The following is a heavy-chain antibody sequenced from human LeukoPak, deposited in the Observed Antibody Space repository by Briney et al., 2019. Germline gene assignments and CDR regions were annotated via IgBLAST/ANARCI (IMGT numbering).Heavy chain of an antibody. CDR1: GYTFTNYY. D-gene: IGHD2-21*02. Sequence: ASVKLSCKASGYTFTNYYMHWVRLAPGQGLEWMGIINTSGTSTNYAQKFQGRVIMTRDTSTSTVYMELSSLRSEDTAVYYCARENGAYCGGDCFPDYFDFWGQGTLVTVSS. J-gene: IGHJ4*02. CDR2: INTSGTST. CDR3: ARENGAYCGGDCFPDYFDF. V-gene: IGHV1-46*01.